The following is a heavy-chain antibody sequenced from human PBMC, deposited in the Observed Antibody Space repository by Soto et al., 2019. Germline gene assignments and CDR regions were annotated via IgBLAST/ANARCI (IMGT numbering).Heavy chain of an antibody. Sequence: ASVKVSCKASGYTFSSYYLQWVRQAPGQGLEWMGIINPSGDHTSYEEKFHGRITITRDTSASTAYMELSSLRSEDTAVYYCASLYYDILTGYLSSYYYGMDVWGQGTTVPVSS. CDR2: INPSGDHT. D-gene: IGHD3-9*01. J-gene: IGHJ6*02. V-gene: IGHV1-46*01. CDR1: GYTFSSYY. CDR3: ASLYYDILTGYLSSYYYGMDV.